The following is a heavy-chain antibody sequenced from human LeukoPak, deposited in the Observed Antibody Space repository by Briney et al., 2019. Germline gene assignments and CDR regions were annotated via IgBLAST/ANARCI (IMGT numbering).Heavy chain of an antibody. CDR3: AKSYSSGPDAFDI. J-gene: IGHJ3*02. CDR1: GSTFSSYA. CDR2: ISGSGGST. V-gene: IGHV3-23*01. Sequence: GGSLRLSCAASGSTFSSYAMNWVRQAPGKGLEWVLGISGSGGSTYYADSVRGRFTISRDNSKNTLYLQINSLRAEDTAAYYCAKSYSSGPDAFDIWGQGTMVTVSS. D-gene: IGHD6-19*01.